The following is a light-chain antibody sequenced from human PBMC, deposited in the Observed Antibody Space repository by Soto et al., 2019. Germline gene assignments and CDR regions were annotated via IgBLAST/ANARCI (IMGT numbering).Light chain of an antibody. CDR3: QQLNGYQLA. V-gene: IGKV1-9*01. J-gene: IGKJ4*01. CDR1: KAWSTN. CDR2: SAS. Sequence: DIQLTQSPSFRFALVGDTFTIPCRASKAWSTNLAWYQQKPGKAPKHLIRSASTLQSGLPPRFSGGGSGTEFTLTISTLQPDDSGIYYCQQLNGYQLAFGGGTNVEIK.